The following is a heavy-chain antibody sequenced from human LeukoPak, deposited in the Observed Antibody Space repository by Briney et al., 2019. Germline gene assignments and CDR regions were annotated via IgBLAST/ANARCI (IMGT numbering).Heavy chain of an antibody. CDR3: ARKRITMVRGVTPGWFDP. D-gene: IGHD3-10*01. CDR2: INHSGST. V-gene: IGHV4-34*01. Sequence: SETLSLTCAVYGGSFSGYYWSWIRQPPGKGLEWIGEINHSGSTNYNPSLKSRVTISVDTSKNQFSLKLSSVTAADTAVYSCARKRITMVRGVTPGWFDPWGQGTLVTVSS. CDR1: GGSFSGYY. J-gene: IGHJ5*02.